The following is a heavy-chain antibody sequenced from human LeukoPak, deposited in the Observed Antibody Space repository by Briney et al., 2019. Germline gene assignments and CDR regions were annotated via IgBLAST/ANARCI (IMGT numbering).Heavy chain of an antibody. CDR3: ARDGDYYDSRGDAFDI. J-gene: IGHJ3*02. D-gene: IGHD3-22*01. CDR1: GFTFSTYS. CDR2: ISSSSIYI. V-gene: IGHV3-21*01. Sequence: PGGSLRLSCATSGFTFSTYSMNWVRQAPGKGLEWVSSISSSSIYIYYADSVKGRFTISRDKATNSLYLQKNSLRAEDTAVYYCARDGDYYDSRGDAFDIWGQGAMVTVAS.